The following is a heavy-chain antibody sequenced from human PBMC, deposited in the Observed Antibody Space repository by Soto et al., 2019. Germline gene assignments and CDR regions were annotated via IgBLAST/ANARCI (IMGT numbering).Heavy chain of an antibody. Sequence: SETLSLTCTVSGGSISSGGYYWSWIRQHPGKGLEWIGYIYYIGSTYYNPSLKSRVTISLDTSKNQFSLKLSSVTAADTAVYYCARASTTVTTLDYWGQGTLVTVSS. J-gene: IGHJ4*02. CDR3: ARASTTVTTLDY. CDR1: GGSISSGGYY. V-gene: IGHV4-31*03. CDR2: IYYIGST. D-gene: IGHD4-17*01.